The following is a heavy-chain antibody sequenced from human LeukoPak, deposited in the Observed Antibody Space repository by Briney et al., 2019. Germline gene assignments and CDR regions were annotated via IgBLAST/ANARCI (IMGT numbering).Heavy chain of an antibody. CDR2: ISVSGHRT. CDR3: VKDLVGYDSSNYRDC. D-gene: IGHD3-22*01. Sequence: GGSLRLSCAASGFTFSSYSMSWVRQAPGKVLEWISGISVSGHRTYHAASVKGRFTISRDNSNNMVYLQMNSLRAEDTAVYYCVKDLVGYDSSNYRDCWGQGTLVTVSS. J-gene: IGHJ4*02. CDR1: GFTFSSYS. V-gene: IGHV3-23*01.